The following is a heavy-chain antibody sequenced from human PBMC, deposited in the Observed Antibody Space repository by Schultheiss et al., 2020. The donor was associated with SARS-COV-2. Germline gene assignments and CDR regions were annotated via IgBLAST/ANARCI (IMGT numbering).Heavy chain of an antibody. V-gene: IGHV3-30*03. CDR3: ARPPQTVYYYYMDV. J-gene: IGHJ6*03. Sequence: GGSLRLSCAASGFTFSNYGMHWVRQAPGKGPEWVAVISYDGSNKYYADSVKGRFTMSRDNSKNTLYLQMNSLRAEDTAVYYCARPPQTVYYYYMDVWGKGTTVTVSS. D-gene: IGHD4-17*01. CDR1: GFTFSNYG. CDR2: ISYDGSNK.